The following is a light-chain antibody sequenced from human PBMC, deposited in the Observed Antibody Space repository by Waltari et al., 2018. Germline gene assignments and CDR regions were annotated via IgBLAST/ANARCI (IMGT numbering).Light chain of an antibody. CDR2: SND. J-gene: IGLJ3*02. V-gene: IGLV1-44*01. CDR3: AAWDDSINGPA. CDR1: ASNLDPTV. Sequence: QSVLTQPPSASAAPGQTVAISCSGSASNLDPTVVTWYQQFPGTAPQLLIYSNDQRPSGVPGRFSGSKSGTSASLAISGLQSEDEAHYYCAAWDDSINGPAFGGGTKLTVL.